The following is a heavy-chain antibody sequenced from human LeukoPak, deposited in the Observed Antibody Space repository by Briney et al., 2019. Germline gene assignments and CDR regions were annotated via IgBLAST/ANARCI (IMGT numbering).Heavy chain of an antibody. V-gene: IGHV1-46*01. J-gene: IGHJ4*02. CDR1: GYTFTSYY. CDR3: ARARSGSYGY. D-gene: IGHD1-26*01. Sequence: ASVKVSCKASGYTFTSYYIHWVRQAPGQGLEWMGIINPSGGSTSYAQKFQGSVTMTRDTSTSTVYMELRSLRSDDTAVYYCARARSGSYGYWGQGTLVTVSS. CDR2: INPSGGST.